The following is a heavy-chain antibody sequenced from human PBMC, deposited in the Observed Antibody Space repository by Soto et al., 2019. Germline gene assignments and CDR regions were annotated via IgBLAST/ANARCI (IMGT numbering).Heavy chain of an antibody. Sequence: QVQLVQSGAEVKKPGSSVKVSCKASGGTFSSYAISLVRQAPGQGLEWMGGIIPIFGTANYAQKFQGRVTSAADASTRTAYMELSSLRSEDTAVYYCARIHLYDSSGYYHNWFDPWGQGRLVTVSS. J-gene: IGHJ5*02. V-gene: IGHV1-69*01. CDR1: GGTFSSYA. CDR3: ARIHLYDSSGYYHNWFDP. CDR2: IIPIFGTA. D-gene: IGHD3-22*01.